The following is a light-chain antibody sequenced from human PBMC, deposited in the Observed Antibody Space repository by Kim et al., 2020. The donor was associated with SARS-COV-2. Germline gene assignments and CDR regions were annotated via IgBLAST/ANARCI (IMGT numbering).Light chain of an antibody. J-gene: IGKJ2*01. V-gene: IGKV1-12*01. Sequence: APVGDAVSITCRASQGISTWLAWYQQKPGKAPKHLISGASTLQSGILSRFSGSGSGTDFTLTISSLQPEDFATYYCQQAHTFPYTFGQGTKLEI. CDR2: GAS. CDR3: QQAHTFPYT. CDR1: QGISTW.